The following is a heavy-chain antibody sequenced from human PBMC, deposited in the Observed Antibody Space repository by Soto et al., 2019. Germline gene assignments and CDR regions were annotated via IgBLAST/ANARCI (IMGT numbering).Heavy chain of an antibody. CDR1: GFSFSTFW. D-gene: IGHD3-10*01. V-gene: IGHV3-7*03. CDR3: ARDTQTLGSDY. CDR2: IKVDGSEK. Sequence: EVQLVESGGNLVQPGGSLRLSCAASGFSFSTFWMTWVRQAPGKGLEWVANIKVDGSEKYYVDSVKCRFTISRDNAKKSLYLQMDSLRVEDTALYFCARDTQTLGSDYWGQGTLVIVSS. J-gene: IGHJ4*02.